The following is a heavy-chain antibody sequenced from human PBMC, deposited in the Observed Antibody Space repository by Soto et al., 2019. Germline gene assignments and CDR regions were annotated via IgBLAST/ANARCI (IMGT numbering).Heavy chain of an antibody. V-gene: IGHV4-59*01. CDR1: GGSISNYY. Sequence: PSETLSLTCFVSGGSISNYYWSWIRQPPGKGLEWIGYIYYSGSTNYNPSLQSRVTISVDTSKNQFSLKLSSVTAADTAVYYCARAVLPATAPFDYWGQGTLVTVSS. CDR3: ARAVLPATAPFDY. CDR2: IYYSGST. D-gene: IGHD2-2*01. J-gene: IGHJ4*02.